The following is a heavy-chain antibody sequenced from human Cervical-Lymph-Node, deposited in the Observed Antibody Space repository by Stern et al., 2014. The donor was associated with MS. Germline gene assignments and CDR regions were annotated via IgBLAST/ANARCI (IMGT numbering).Heavy chain of an antibody. Sequence: VQLEESGAAVKKPGSSVKVSCKASGGTFSSNAINWVRQAPGQGLEWMGGIIPILGTANYAQKFQGRVTITADESTSTAYMELSSLRSEDTAVYYCARGKRWLQLGFDYWGQGTLVTVSS. CDR2: IIPILGTA. V-gene: IGHV1-69*01. J-gene: IGHJ4*02. CDR1: GGTFSSNA. CDR3: ARGKRWLQLGFDY. D-gene: IGHD5-24*01.